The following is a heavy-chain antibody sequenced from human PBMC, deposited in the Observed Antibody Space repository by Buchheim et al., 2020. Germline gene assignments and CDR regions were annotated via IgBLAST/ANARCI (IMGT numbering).Heavy chain of an antibody. Sequence: EVQLVQSGAEVKKPGESLKISCKGSGYSFTSYWIGWVRQMPGKGLEWMGIIYPGDSDTRYSPSFQGQVTISADKSISTAYPQWSSLKASDTAMYYCARHAQAYSTAYSYYYYGMDVWGQGTT. D-gene: IGHD6-13*01. CDR1: GYSFTSYW. J-gene: IGHJ6*02. V-gene: IGHV5-51*01. CDR2: IYPGDSDT. CDR3: ARHAQAYSTAYSYYYYGMDV.